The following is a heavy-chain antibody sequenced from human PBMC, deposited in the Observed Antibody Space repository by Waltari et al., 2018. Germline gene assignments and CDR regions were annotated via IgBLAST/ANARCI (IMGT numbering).Heavy chain of an antibody. D-gene: IGHD1-26*01. CDR3: AKLPTATSFLDY. CDR2: IGGSGGTT. V-gene: IGHV3-23*01. Sequence: EVQLLESGGGLVQPGGSLRLSCAASGFTFSHYPVSLVRQAPGKGLEWVSAIGGSGGTTYFADSVKGRFTISRDNSKDTLYLQMNSLRAEDTAVYYCAKLPTATSFLDYWGQGTLVTVSS. J-gene: IGHJ4*02. CDR1: GFTFSHYP.